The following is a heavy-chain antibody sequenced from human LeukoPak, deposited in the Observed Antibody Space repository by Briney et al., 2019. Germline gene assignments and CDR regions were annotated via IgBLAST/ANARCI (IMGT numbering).Heavy chain of an antibody. V-gene: IGHV1-2*02. CDR3: ARDWSIAAAWDY. CDR1: GYTFTGYY. D-gene: IGHD6-13*01. CDR2: INPNSGGT. J-gene: IGHJ4*02. Sequence: GASVKVSCTASGYTFTGYYMHWVRQAPGQGLEWMGWINPNSGGTNYAQKFQGRVTMTRDTSISTAYMELSRLRSDDTAVYYCARDWSIAAAWDYWGQGTLVTVSS.